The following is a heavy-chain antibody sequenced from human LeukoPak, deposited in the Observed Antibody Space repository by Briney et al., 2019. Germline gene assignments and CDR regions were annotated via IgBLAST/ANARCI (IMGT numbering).Heavy chain of an antibody. CDR3: AKDDYDILTGYYNSFDY. V-gene: IGHV3-30*02. D-gene: IGHD3-9*01. J-gene: IGHJ4*02. CDR2: IRYDGSNK. Sequence: GGALSLSCARSGLTFSSYGMHAVGQAPARGRAGVAFIRYDGSNKYYAHSVKGRFTISRDNSKNTLSLQVNSLTAGDTAVYYFAKDDYDILTGYYNSFDYWGQGTLVTVSS. CDR1: GLTFSSYG.